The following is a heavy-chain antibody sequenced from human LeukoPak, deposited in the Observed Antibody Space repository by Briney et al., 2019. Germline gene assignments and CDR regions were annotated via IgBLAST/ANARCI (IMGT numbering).Heavy chain of an antibody. Sequence: SQTLSLTCTVSGGSISSGGYYWSWIRQHPGKGLEWIGYIYYSGSTYYNPSLKRRVTISVDTSKNQFSLKLSSVTAADTAVYYCAREKLGITMVRGVPDNYGMDVWGQGTTVTVSS. D-gene: IGHD3-10*01. V-gene: IGHV4-31*03. J-gene: IGHJ6*02. CDR2: IYYSGST. CDR1: GGSISSGGYY. CDR3: AREKLGITMVRGVPDNYGMDV.